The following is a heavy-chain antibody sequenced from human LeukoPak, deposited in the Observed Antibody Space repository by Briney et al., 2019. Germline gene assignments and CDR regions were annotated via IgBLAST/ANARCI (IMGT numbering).Heavy chain of an antibody. CDR2: IWYDGSNK. CDR3: ARDRGESWFDP. Sequence: PGGSLTLSCAASGFTFSSYGMHWVRQAPGKGLEGVAFIWYDGSNKYYTDSLKGRFTISRDNSKNTLYLQMNSLRAEDTDIYYCARDRGESWFDPWGQGTLVTVSS. V-gene: IGHV3-33*01. J-gene: IGHJ5*02. D-gene: IGHD3-10*01. CDR1: GFTFSSYG.